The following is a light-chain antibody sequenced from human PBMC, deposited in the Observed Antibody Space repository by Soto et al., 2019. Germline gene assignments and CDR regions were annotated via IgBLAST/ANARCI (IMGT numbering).Light chain of an antibody. CDR3: QQYNSYSTT. V-gene: IGKV1-5*03. Sequence: DIQMTQSPSTLSASVGDRVTITCRASQSISNWLAWYQQKPGKAPKVLIYKASSLESGVPSRFSGSGSGTEFTLTISSLQPDDFAAYYCQQYNSYSTTFGQGTKVDIK. CDR2: KAS. CDR1: QSISNW. J-gene: IGKJ1*01.